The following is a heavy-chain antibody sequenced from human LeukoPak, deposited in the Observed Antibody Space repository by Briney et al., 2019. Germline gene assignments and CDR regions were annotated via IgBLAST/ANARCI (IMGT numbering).Heavy chain of an antibody. J-gene: IGHJ4*02. CDR3: ARDRGGYSYGFLPTYYFGY. CDR2: IWYDGSNK. V-gene: IGHV3-33*01. Sequence: GGSLRLSCAASGFTFSSYGMHWVRQAPGKGLEWVAVIWYDGSNKYYADSVKGRFTISRDNSKNTLYLQMNSLRAEDTAVYYCARDRGGYSYGFLPTYYFGYWGQGTLVTVSS. D-gene: IGHD5-18*01. CDR1: GFTFSSYG.